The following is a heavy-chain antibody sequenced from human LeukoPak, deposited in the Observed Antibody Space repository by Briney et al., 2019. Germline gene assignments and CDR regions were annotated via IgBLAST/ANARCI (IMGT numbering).Heavy chain of an antibody. CDR1: GFTFDDYA. CDR3: ASQPAYSSGWFDP. CDR2: ISWNSGTI. J-gene: IGHJ5*02. V-gene: IGHV3-9*01. D-gene: IGHD6-19*01. Sequence: PGGSLRLSCAASGFTFDDYAMHWVRQAPGKGLEWVSGISWNSGTIGYADSVKGRFTISRDNAKNSLYLQMNSLRAEDTALYYCASQPAYSSGWFDPWGQGTLVTVSS.